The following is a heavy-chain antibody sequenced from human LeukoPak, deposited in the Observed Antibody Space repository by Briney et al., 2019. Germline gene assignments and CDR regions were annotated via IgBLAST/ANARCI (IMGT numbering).Heavy chain of an antibody. CDR3: ARERTAMVNY. J-gene: IGHJ4*02. V-gene: IGHV4-61*10. Sequence: SETLSLTCTVSGGSISSGSYYWSWIRQPAGKGLEWIGYIYYSGSTNYNPSLKSRVTISVDTSKNQFSLKLSSVTAADTAVYYCARERTAMVNYWGQGTLVTVSS. D-gene: IGHD5-18*01. CDR1: GGSISSGSYY. CDR2: IYYSGST.